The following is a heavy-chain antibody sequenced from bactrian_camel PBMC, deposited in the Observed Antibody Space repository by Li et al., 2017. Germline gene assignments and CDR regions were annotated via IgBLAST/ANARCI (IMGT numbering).Heavy chain of an antibody. D-gene: IGHD3*01. CDR1: GYYGPNHVAWNH. CDR2: DHSGYGGP. CDR3: ASKDRGYSGRQCDASRAYFTH. Sequence: VQLVESGGGLVQPGGSLRLSCAASGYYGPNHVAWNHVAWFRQAPGKEREAVAADHSGYGGPFYADAVKGRFTLSKDNGTGTMYLQMSSLRPEDSAMYVCASKDRGYSGRQCDASRAYFTHWGQGTQVTVS. V-gene: IGHV3S40*01. J-gene: IGHJ4*01.